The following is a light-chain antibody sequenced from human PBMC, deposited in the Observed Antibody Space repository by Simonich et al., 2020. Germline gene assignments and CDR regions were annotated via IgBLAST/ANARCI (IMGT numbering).Light chain of an antibody. V-gene: IGLV2-14*03. J-gene: IGLJ2*01. CDR1: SSDVGGYNY. CDR2: DVS. Sequence: QSALTQPAYVSGSPGQSITISCTGTSSDVGGYNYVSWYQQHPGKATKLMIYDVSHRPSGFSKRFSGSKSGNTASLTISGLQAEDEADYYCSSYTSSSTLVFGGGTKLTVL. CDR3: SSYTSSSTLV.